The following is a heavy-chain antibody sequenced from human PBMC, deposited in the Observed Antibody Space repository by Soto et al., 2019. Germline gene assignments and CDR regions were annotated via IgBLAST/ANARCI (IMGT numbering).Heavy chain of an antibody. D-gene: IGHD2-2*01. CDR2: IYSGGST. Sequence: GGSLRLSCAASGFTVSSNYMSWVRQAPGKGLEWVSVIYSGGSTYYADSVKGRFTISRHNSKNTLYLQMNSLRAEDTAVYYCARGPRGYCSSTSCYDFDYWGQGTLVTVSS. V-gene: IGHV3-53*04. J-gene: IGHJ4*02. CDR3: ARGPRGYCSSTSCYDFDY. CDR1: GFTVSSNY.